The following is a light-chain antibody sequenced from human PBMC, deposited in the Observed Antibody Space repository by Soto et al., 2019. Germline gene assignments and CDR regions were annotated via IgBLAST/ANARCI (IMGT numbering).Light chain of an antibody. CDR3: SSYTSTSTLYV. J-gene: IGLJ1*01. Sequence: QSALTQPASVSGSPGKSITISSTGTSSDIGGYNYVSWYQQLPGKVPKLIIYDVSNRPSGVSDRFSGSKSGNAASLTISGLQAEDEADYYCSSYTSTSTLYVFGTGTKVTVL. CDR2: DVS. V-gene: IGLV2-14*03. CDR1: SSDIGGYNY.